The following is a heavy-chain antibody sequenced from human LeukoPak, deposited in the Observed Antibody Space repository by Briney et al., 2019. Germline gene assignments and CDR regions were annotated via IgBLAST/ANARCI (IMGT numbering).Heavy chain of an antibody. CDR1: GFTFSSYS. V-gene: IGHV3-48*04. Sequence: PGGSLRLSCAASGFTFSSYSMNWVRQAPGKGLELVSYISSSSSTIYYADSVKGRFTISGDNAKNSLYLQMNNLRVEDTAVYYCAREMGGYPFDYWGQGTLVTVSS. CDR2: ISSSSSTI. CDR3: AREMGGYPFDY. J-gene: IGHJ4*02. D-gene: IGHD5-12*01.